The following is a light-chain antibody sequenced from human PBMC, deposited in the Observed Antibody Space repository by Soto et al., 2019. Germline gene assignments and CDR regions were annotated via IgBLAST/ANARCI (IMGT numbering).Light chain of an antibody. J-gene: IGLJ3*02. CDR2: DVT. CDR1: SSDVCAYDY. Sequence: QSALTQPASVSGSPGQSITISCTGTSSDVCAYDYVSWYQQHPGKAPKLMIYDVTNRPSGVSNRFSGSKSGNTASLTISGLQAEYEADYYCMSYTTSSTWVFGGGTKLTVL. CDR3: MSYTTSSTWV. V-gene: IGLV2-14*01.